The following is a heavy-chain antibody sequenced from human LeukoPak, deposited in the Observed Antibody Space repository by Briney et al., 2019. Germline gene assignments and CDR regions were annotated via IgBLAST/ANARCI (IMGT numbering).Heavy chain of an antibody. CDR3: ARGRMPSGIDY. D-gene: IGHD2-2*01. V-gene: IGHV4-39*07. Sequence: PSETLSLTCTVSGGSIRSSYYYWGWIRQPPGKGLEWIGEIYHSGSTNYNPSLKSRVTISVDKSKNQFSLKLSSVTAADTAVYYCARGRMPSGIDYWGQGTLVTVSS. CDR2: IYHSGST. CDR1: GGSIRSSYYY. J-gene: IGHJ4*02.